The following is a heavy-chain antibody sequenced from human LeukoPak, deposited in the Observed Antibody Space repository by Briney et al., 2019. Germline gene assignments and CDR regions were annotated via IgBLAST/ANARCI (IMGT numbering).Heavy chain of an antibody. J-gene: IGHJ4*02. CDR1: GYSFTSYW. V-gene: IGHV5-51*01. CDR2: IYPGDSDT. Sequence: GESLKISCKGSGYSFTSYWIGWVRQMPGKGLEWMGIIYPGDSDTRYSPSFQGQVTISADKSISTAYLQWSSLKASDTAMYYCARRNIWFGELAEEFDYWGQGTLVTVCS. CDR3: ARRNIWFGELAEEFDY. D-gene: IGHD3-10*01.